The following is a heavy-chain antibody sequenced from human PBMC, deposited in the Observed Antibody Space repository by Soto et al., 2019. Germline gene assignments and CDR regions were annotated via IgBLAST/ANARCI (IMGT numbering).Heavy chain of an antibody. CDR3: ARGQIDDYYDILTGYYKAPYYFDY. CDR2: IYYSGSA. CDR1: ACSISSYD. Sequence: SETMSITCTFSACSISSYDWSWIRQPPRKGQEWIGHIYYSGSANYNPSLKSRVTISVDTSENQFSLKLSSVTAADTAVYYCARGQIDDYYDILTGYYKAPYYFDYWGQGTLVTVSS. V-gene: IGHV4-59*01. D-gene: IGHD3-9*01. J-gene: IGHJ4*02.